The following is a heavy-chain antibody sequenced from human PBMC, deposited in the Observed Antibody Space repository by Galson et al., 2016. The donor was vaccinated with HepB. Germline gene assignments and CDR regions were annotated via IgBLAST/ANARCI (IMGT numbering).Heavy chain of an antibody. CDR1: GGSMTTYY. CDR3: ARDLYRDRGYCSGAYCHSNAFDV. CDR2: IYYTGKT. Sequence: ETLSLTCTVSGGSMTTYYWSWIRQPPGKGLEWIGYIYYTGKTDFNPSLKSRVTISVDTSRTQFSLKLNSVTAADTAVYYCARDLYRDRGYCSGAYCHSNAFDVWGQGTMGTVSP. D-gene: IGHD2-15*01. V-gene: IGHV4-59*01. J-gene: IGHJ3*01.